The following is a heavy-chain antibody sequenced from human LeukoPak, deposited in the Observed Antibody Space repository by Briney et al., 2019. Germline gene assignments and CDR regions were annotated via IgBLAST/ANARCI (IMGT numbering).Heavy chain of an antibody. CDR2: IIPILGIA. Sequence: SVTVSCTASGGTFSSYAISWVRQAPGQGLEWMGRIIPILGIANYAQKFQGRVTITADKSTSTAYMELSSLRSEDTAVYYCATNRPPKYYYDSSGYQNWFDRWGQGTLVTVSS. CDR3: ATNRPPKYYYDSSGYQNWFDR. J-gene: IGHJ5*02. V-gene: IGHV1-69*04. CDR1: GGTFSSYA. D-gene: IGHD3-22*01.